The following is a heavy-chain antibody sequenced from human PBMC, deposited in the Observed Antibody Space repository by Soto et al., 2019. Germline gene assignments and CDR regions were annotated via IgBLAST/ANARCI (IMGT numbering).Heavy chain of an antibody. J-gene: IGHJ3*02. D-gene: IGHD3-22*01. CDR1: GF. Sequence: QVKLVQSGAEMKKPGASVKVSCKASGFISWVRQAPGQGLEWMGWISAYNGNTNYAQKFQGRVTMTTDTSTSTAYMELRSLRSDDTAVYYCARDRNYYDSSGHAFDIWGQGTMVTVSS. CDR3: ARDRNYYDSSGHAFDI. CDR2: ISAYNGNT. V-gene: IGHV1-18*01.